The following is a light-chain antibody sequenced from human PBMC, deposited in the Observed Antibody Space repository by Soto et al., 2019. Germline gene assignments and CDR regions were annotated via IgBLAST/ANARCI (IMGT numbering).Light chain of an antibody. J-gene: IGKJ1*01. CDR2: GAS. CDR1: QSVSSN. V-gene: IGKV3-15*01. CDR3: HQYGSSPQT. Sequence: ELVMTQSPATLSVSPGARATLSCRASQSVSSNLAWYQQKPGQAPRLLLYGASTRATGIPVRFSGSGFGTEFTLTISRLEPEDFAVFYCHQYGSSPQTFGQGTKVDI.